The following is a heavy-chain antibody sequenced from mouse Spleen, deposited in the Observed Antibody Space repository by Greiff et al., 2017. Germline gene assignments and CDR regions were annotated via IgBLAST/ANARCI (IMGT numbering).Heavy chain of an antibody. J-gene: IGHJ3*01. CDR1: GFNIKDYY. Sequence: EVMLVESGAELVKPGASVKLSCTASGFNIKDYYMHWVKQRTEQGLEWIGRIDPEDGETKYAPKFQGKATITADTSSNTAYLQLSSLTSEDTAVYYCARSDTTARGFAYWGQGTLVTVSA. CDR3: ARSDTTARGFAY. CDR2: IDPEDGET. D-gene: IGHD1-2*01. V-gene: IGHV14-2*01.